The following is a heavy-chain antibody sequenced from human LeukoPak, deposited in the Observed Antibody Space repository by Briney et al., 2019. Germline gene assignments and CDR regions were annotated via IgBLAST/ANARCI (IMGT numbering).Heavy chain of an antibody. J-gene: IGHJ4*02. CDR3: ARVGTVTNFDY. CDR1: GFTFSSYG. Sequence: PGGSLRLSCAASGFTFSSYGMHWVRQAPGKGLEWVAVISYDGSNTYYADSVKGRFTISRDNSKNTLSLQMNSLRPEDTAVYYCARVGTVTNFDYWGQGTLVTVSS. CDR2: ISYDGSNT. D-gene: IGHD4-17*01. V-gene: IGHV3-30*19.